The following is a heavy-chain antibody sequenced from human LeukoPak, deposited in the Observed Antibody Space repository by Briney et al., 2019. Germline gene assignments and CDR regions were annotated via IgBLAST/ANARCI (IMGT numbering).Heavy chain of an antibody. D-gene: IGHD3-9*01. J-gene: IGHJ3*02. CDR3: ARGDYDILTGYTADDAFDI. V-gene: IGHV1-18*01. CDR2: ISAYNGNT. CDR1: GYTFTSYG. Sequence: GASVKVSCKASGYTFTSYGISWVRQAPGQGLEWMGWISAYNGNTNYAQKLQGRVTMTTDTSTSTAYMELRSLRSDDTAVYYCARGDYDILTGYTADDAFDIWGQGTMVTVSS.